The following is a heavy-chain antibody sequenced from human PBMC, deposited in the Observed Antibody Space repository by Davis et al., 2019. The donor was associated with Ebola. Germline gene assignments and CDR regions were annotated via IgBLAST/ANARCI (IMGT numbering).Heavy chain of an antibody. CDR3: ARFSSWVGGGDSSVP. Sequence: ASVKVSCKAYGYTFIDYHIHWVRQAPGQGLEWMGRINPRSGDTNYAQKLQGRVTMARNTSTTTAYMELRGLTSDDTAVYYCARFSSWVGGGDSSVPWGQGTLVTVSS. V-gene: IGHV1-2*06. J-gene: IGHJ5*02. CDR2: INPRSGDT. D-gene: IGHD3-10*01. CDR1: GYTFIDYH.